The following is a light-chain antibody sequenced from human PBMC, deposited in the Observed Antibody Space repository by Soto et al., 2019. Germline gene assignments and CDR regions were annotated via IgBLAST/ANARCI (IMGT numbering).Light chain of an antibody. Sequence: ETVLTQSPATLSLSPGDRATLSCRTSQSVSPYLAWYQQRPGQAPRLLIYDAYNRAAVIPARFSGSGSGTDFNLTISSLEPEDFAVYYCQERTNWPPGITFGPGTTVDIK. J-gene: IGKJ3*01. CDR3: QERTNWPPGIT. CDR1: QSVSPY. CDR2: DAY. V-gene: IGKV3-11*01.